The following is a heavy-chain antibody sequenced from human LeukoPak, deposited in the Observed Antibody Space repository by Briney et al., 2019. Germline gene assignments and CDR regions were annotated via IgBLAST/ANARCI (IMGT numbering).Heavy chain of an antibody. Sequence: SETLCLTCAVSGASIDSHYWGWIRQSPGKGLEWIGYMSKGGSTRYHPSLKSRVTLSVDTSKNQFSMKLTSVTAADTAVYYCARDPAGSGWYDPWGPGTLVAVSS. CDR1: GASIDSHY. V-gene: IGHV4-59*11. D-gene: IGHD1-26*01. CDR2: MSKGGST. CDR3: ARDPAGSGWYDP. J-gene: IGHJ5*02.